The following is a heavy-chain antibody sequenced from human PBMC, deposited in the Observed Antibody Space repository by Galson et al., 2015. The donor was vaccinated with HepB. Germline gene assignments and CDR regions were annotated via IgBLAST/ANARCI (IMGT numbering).Heavy chain of an antibody. J-gene: IGHJ4*02. V-gene: IGHV3-64D*06. CDR1: GFTFSSYA. CDR3: AQILDDSSGDRESFDY. D-gene: IGHD3-22*01. CDR2: ISSNGGST. Sequence: SLRLSCAASGFTFSSYAMHWVRQAPGKGLEYVSAISSNGGSTYYADSVKGRFAISRDNSKNTLYLQMSSLRAEDTAVYYCAQILDDSSGDRESFDYWGQGTLVTVSS.